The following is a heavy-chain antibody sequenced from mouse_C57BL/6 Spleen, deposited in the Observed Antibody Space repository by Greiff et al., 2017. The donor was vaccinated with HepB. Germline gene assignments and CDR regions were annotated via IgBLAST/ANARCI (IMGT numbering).Heavy chain of an antibody. CDR1: GYTFTDYN. V-gene: IGHV1-18*01. D-gene: IGHD2-4*01. Sequence: EVQLQQSGPELVKPGASVKIPCKASGYTFTDYNMDWVKQSHGKSLEWIGDINPNNGGTIYNQKFKGKATLTVDKSSSTAYMELRSLTSEDTAVYYCARQDYPAWFAYWGQGTLVTVSA. CDR2: INPNNGGT. J-gene: IGHJ3*01. CDR3: ARQDYPAWFAY.